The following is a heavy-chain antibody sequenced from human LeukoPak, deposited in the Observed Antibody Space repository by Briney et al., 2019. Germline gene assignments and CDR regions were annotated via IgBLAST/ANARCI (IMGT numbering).Heavy chain of an antibody. CDR1: GYTFTSYA. CDR2: ISAYNGNT. J-gene: IGHJ4*02. Sequence: ASVKVSSKTSGYTFTSYAISWVPQSPGQGLEWMGWISAYNGNTHYAQNLQDTVTMTTDTSTSTAYMELRSLRSDDTAVYYCARDSASSWYGNFDYWGQGTLVTVSS. D-gene: IGHD6-13*01. V-gene: IGHV1-18*01. CDR3: ARDSASSWYGNFDY.